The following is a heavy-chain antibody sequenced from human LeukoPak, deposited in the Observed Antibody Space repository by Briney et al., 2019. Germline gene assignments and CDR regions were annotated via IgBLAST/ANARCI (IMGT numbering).Heavy chain of an antibody. V-gene: IGHV3-9*03. CDR3: VKDRGSSWYGDAFDI. J-gene: IGHJ3*02. D-gene: IGHD6-13*01. CDR2: ISWISGSI. Sequence: GGSLRLSCAASGFTFDDYAMHWVRQAPGKGLEWVSGISWISGSIGYADSVKGRFTISRDNAKNSLYLQMNSLRAEDMALYYCVKDRGSSWYGDAFDIWGQGTMVTVSS. CDR1: GFTFDDYA.